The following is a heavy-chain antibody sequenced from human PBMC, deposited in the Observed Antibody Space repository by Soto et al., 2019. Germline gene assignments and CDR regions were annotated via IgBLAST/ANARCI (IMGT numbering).Heavy chain of an antibody. J-gene: IGHJ6*01. CDR3: AREKYCSSTSVPTYCYYGMDV. V-gene: IGHV1-69*08. CDR2: IIPILGIA. D-gene: IGHD2-2*01. Sequence: QVQLVQSVAEVKKPGSSVKVSCKASGGTFSSYTISWVRQDPGQGLEWMGRIIPILGIANYAQKFQGRVTITADKSTSTAYMELSSLRSEDTAVYYCAREKYCSSTSVPTYCYYGMDVW. CDR1: GGTFSSYT.